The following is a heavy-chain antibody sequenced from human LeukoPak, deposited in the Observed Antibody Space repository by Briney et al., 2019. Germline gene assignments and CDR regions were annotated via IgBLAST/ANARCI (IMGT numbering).Heavy chain of an antibody. CDR1: GFTFSNYA. CDR3: AKSGWFGETHFDY. D-gene: IGHD3-10*01. Sequence: GSLRLSCAASGFTFSNYAMHWVRQAPGKGLEYVSAISNNGGSTYYADSVKGRFTISRDNSKNTLYLQMNSLRAEDTAVYYCAKSGWFGETHFDYWGQGTLVTVSS. CDR2: ISNNGGST. V-gene: IGHV3-64*02. J-gene: IGHJ4*02.